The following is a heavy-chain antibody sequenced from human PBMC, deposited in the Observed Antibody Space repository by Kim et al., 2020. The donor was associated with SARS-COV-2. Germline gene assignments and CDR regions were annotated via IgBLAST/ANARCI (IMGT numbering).Heavy chain of an antibody. Sequence: GGSLRLSCVASGFSFSCCAMTWVRQVPGKGPEWVSSISHDGTSSHYANSVRGRFTISRDDSKNTLYLQLNSLRGDDTALYYCAKDVWYYSGMDVWGQGTT. D-gene: IGHD3-10*01. CDR1: GFSFSCCA. J-gene: IGHJ6*02. CDR3: AKDVWYYSGMDV. V-gene: IGHV3-23*01. CDR2: ISHDGTSS.